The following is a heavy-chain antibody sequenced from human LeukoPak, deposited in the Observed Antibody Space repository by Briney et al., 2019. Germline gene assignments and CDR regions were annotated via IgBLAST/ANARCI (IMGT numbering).Heavy chain of an antibody. Sequence: GGSLRLSCAASGFTFNNYAMMWVRQAQGQGLEWFSAITGGGRTYYADSVKGRFTISRDNSKNTLYLQMNSLRAEDTALYFCARDPNGDYIGAFDFLGQGTVVTVSS. D-gene: IGHD4-17*01. CDR3: ARDPNGDYIGAFDF. CDR1: GFTFNNYA. V-gene: IGHV3-23*01. J-gene: IGHJ3*01. CDR2: ITGGGRT.